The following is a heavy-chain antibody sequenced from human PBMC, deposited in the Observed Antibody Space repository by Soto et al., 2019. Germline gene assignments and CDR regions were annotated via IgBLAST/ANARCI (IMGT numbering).Heavy chain of an antibody. CDR1: GDSITTNGYY. CDR2: VYWTGST. D-gene: IGHD2-8*01. V-gene: IGHV4-39*01. CDR3: ARSHYTDGRLIDD. Sequence: SETLSLTCSVSGDSITTNGYYWGWIRQPPGKGLQWIGNVYWTGSTFSHPSLTSRVFISVDTSKNEFSLRLTSVTAADTAVYYCARSHYTDGRLIDDWGPGTMVTVSS. J-gene: IGHJ4*02.